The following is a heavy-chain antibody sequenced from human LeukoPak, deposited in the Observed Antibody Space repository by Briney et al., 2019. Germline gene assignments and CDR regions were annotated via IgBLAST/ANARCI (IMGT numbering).Heavy chain of an antibody. CDR2: TRSGSSTI. J-gene: IGHJ4*02. Sequence: GGSLRLSCAASGFTLSSYSMSWVRQAPGKGLEWVAYTRSGSSTIHYADSVKGRFTISRDNAKNSLYLQMNSLRAEDTAVYYCARDPHALDYWGQGTLVTVSS. CDR3: ARDPHALDY. CDR1: GFTLSSYS. V-gene: IGHV3-48*01.